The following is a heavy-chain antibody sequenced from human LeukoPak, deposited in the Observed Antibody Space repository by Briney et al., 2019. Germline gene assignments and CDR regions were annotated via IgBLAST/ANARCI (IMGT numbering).Heavy chain of an antibody. Sequence: PGGSLRLSCAASGFTVSSNYMSWVRQAPGKGLEWVSVIYSGGSTYYADSVKGRFTISRDNAKNSLYLQMNSLRAEDTAVYYCAGSGITGTIDYWGQGTLVTVSS. D-gene: IGHD1-7*01. CDR2: IYSGGST. J-gene: IGHJ4*02. V-gene: IGHV3-66*01. CDR3: AGSGITGTIDY. CDR1: GFTVSSNY.